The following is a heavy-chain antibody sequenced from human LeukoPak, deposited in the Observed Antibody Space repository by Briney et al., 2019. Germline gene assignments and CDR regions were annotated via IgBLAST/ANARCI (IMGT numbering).Heavy chain of an antibody. CDR1: GYTFIGYY. Sequence: ASVKVSCKASGYTFIGYYMHWVRQAPGQGLEWMGWINPNSGGTNYAQKFQGRVTMTRDTSISTAYMELSRLRSDDTAVYYCATAVIVPKEFDYWGQGTLVTVSS. D-gene: IGHD2-21*01. J-gene: IGHJ4*02. V-gene: IGHV1-2*02. CDR2: INPNSGGT. CDR3: ATAVIVPKEFDY.